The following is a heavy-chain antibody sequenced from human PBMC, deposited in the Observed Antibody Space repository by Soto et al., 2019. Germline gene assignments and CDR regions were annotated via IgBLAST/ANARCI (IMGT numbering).Heavy chain of an antibody. J-gene: IGHJ4*02. CDR1: GGSMNSYY. V-gene: IGHV4-59*01. CDR2: IYYSGAT. Sequence: SETLSLTCTVSGGSMNSYYWSWIRQPPGKGLEWIGHIYYSGATNYNPSLKSRLTISLDTSKNQFSLKLSSVTAADTAVYYCAGETVRGYHYFDYWGQGTLVTVSS. CDR3: AGETVRGYHYFDY. D-gene: IGHD3-10*01.